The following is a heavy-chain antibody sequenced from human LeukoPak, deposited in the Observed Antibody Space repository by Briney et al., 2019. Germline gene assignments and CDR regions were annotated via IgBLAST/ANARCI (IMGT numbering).Heavy chain of an antibody. D-gene: IGHD1-26*01. CDR3: ARQPIGRYGFDV. V-gene: IGHV4-59*08. CDR2: IYSTGDR. Sequence: SETLSLTCTVSGGSISDFYWSWIRQPPGNGLEWIAYIYSTGDRNSNPSLKSRVTISVDTSRNQFSLQMNSLTAADAAVYYCARQPIGRYGFDVWGQGTTVTVSS. CDR1: GGSISDFY. J-gene: IGHJ3*01.